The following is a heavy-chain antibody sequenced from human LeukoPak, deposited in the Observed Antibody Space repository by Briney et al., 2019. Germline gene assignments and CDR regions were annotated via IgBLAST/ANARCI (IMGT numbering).Heavy chain of an antibody. CDR1: GGSISSSSYY. CDR3: ARDHGVGYYFDY. J-gene: IGHJ4*02. V-gene: IGHV4-39*07. D-gene: IGHD1-26*01. Sequence: PSETLSLTCTVSGGSISSSSYYWGWIRQPPGKGLEWIGSIYYSGNTYYNPSLKSRLTISVDTSKNQFSLKLSSVTAADTAVYYCARDHGVGYYFDYWGQGTLVTVSS. CDR2: IYYSGNT.